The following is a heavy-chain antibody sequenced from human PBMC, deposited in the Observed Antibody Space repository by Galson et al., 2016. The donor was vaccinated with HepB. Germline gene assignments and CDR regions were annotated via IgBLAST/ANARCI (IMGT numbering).Heavy chain of an antibody. D-gene: IGHD3-10*01. CDR1: GYTFASYW. Sequence: QSGAEVKKPGESLRISCKGSGYTFASYWIHWVRQMPGKGLEWMGTIDPSDSHTNYTPSFQGHVTISVDKSISTAYLQWSSVKASDTAIYYCARFTRMVRGNLNWLDPWGQGTLVTVSS. J-gene: IGHJ5*02. CDR2: IDPSDSHT. V-gene: IGHV5-10-1*01. CDR3: ARFTRMVRGNLNWLDP.